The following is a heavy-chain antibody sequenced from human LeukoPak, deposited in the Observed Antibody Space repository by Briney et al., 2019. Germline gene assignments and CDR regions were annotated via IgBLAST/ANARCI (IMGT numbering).Heavy chain of an antibody. CDR3: ARGSYGPKHYFYYYGMDV. J-gene: IGHJ6*02. D-gene: IGHD5-18*01. CDR2: IWYDGSNK. Sequence: PGRSLRLSCAASGFTFSSYGVHWVRQAPGKGLEWVAVIWYDGSNKYYADSVKGRFTISRDNSKNTLYLQMNSLRAEDTAVYYCARGSYGPKHYFYYYGMDVWGQGTTVTVSS. CDR1: GFTFSSYG. V-gene: IGHV3-33*01.